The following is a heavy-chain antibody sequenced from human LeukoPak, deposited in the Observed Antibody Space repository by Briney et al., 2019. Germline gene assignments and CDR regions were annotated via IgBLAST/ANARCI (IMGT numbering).Heavy chain of an antibody. CDR1: GFTCNNYW. D-gene: IGHD3-16*01. CDR2: IEQDGSEK. CDR3: ARDLRTPRFFDY. V-gene: IGHV3-7*01. J-gene: IGHJ4*02. Sequence: GGSLRLSCAASGFTCNNYWMNWVRQAPGKGLEWVANIEQDGSEKYYVDSVKSRFTISRDNAKNSLSLQMNSLRADDTAVYYCARDLRTPRFFDYWGQGTLVTVSS.